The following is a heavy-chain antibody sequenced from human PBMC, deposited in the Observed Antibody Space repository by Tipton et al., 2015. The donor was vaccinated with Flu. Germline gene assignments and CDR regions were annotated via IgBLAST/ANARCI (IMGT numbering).Heavy chain of an antibody. D-gene: IGHD3-10*01. CDR1: GGSLSSFY. CDR2: IYSSGST. J-gene: IGHJ4*02. Sequence: LVQPSETLSLTCTVSGGSLSSFYWSWIRQPAGKGLEYIGRIYSSGSTNYNPSFKSRVSMSLDASKTQFSLNLNSVTAADTAMYYCARGSGSGTHVMFDYWGQGTLVTVSS. V-gene: IGHV4-4*07. CDR3: ARGSGSGTHVMFDY.